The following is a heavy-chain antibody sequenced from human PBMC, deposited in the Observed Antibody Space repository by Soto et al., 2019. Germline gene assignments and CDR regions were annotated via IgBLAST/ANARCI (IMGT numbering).Heavy chain of an antibody. CDR1: GGSVSSGSYY. CDR2: IYYSGST. CDR3: ARISGYSYGLPPYFDY. Sequence: QVQLQESGPGLVKPSETLSLTCTVSGGSVSSGSYYWSWIRQPPGKGLEWIGYIYYSGSTNYNPSLKSLVTISVATSKNQFSLKLSSVTAADTAVYYCARISGYSYGLPPYFDYWGQGTLVTVSS. D-gene: IGHD5-18*01. V-gene: IGHV4-61*01. J-gene: IGHJ4*02.